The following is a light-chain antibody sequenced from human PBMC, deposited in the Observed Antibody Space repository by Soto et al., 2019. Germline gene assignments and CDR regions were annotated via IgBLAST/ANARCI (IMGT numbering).Light chain of an antibody. Sequence: DIQMTQSPSSLSASVGDRVTITCRASQSISSYLHWYQQKPGKAPKLLIYAASNLQSGVPSRFSASGSGTDFTFTISSLQPEDIATYYCQQLNSYPQTFGQGTRLEIK. CDR1: QSISSY. CDR3: QQLNSYPQT. V-gene: IGKV1-39*01. CDR2: AAS. J-gene: IGKJ5*01.